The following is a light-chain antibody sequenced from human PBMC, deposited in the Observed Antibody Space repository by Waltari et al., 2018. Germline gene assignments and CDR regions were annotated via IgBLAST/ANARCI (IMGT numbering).Light chain of an antibody. V-gene: IGKV4-1*01. CDR3: QQYYSFPLT. CDR1: QSVLLSFDYKNY. J-gene: IGKJ4*01. CDR2: WAS. Sequence: DIVMTQSPDSLTVSLAERATIHCQSSQSVLLSFDYKNYLAWYQQLPGQPPKLLIYWASTRESGVPDRFSGSGSGTDFTLTISSLQAEDVAVYYCQQYYSFPLTFGGGTKVEIK.